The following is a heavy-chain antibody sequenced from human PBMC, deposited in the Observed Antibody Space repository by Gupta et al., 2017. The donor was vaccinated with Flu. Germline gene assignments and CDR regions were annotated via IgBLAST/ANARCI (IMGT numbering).Heavy chain of an antibody. J-gene: IGHJ4*02. D-gene: IGHD6-13*01. CDR1: GFPFSSYE. Sequence: EVQLVESGGGLVQPGGSLRLSCAASGFPFSSYEMNWVRQAPGKGLEWVSYISSSGSTIYYADAVKGRFTISRDNAKNSLYLQMNRLRAEDTAVYYCARDSKERAADTSWGYWGQGTLVTVSS. V-gene: IGHV3-48*03. CDR2: ISSSGSTI. CDR3: ARDSKERAADTSWGY.